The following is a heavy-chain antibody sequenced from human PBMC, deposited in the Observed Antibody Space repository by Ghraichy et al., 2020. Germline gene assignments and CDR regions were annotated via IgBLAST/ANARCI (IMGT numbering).Heavy chain of an antibody. CDR1: GGSFSGYY. CDR3: ARAFGLPAAKNDY. CDR2: INHSGST. Sequence: SETLSLTCAVYGGSFSGYYWSWIRQPPGKGLEWIGEINHSGSTNYNPSLKSRVTISVDTSKNQFSLKLSSVTAADTAVYYCARAFGLPAAKNDYWGQGTLVTVSS. J-gene: IGHJ4*02. D-gene: IGHD2-2*01. V-gene: IGHV4-34*01.